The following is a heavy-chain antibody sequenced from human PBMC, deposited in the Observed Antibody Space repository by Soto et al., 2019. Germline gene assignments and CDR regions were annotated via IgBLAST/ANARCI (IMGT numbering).Heavy chain of an antibody. D-gene: IGHD3-16*01. J-gene: IGHJ4*02. V-gene: IGHV4-4*02. CDR3: ARDFKAPKDAWAFAY. CDR2: MSHSGTT. Sequence: QVQLQESGPGLVMPSGTLSLTCAVSGASIISSDWWNWVRQPPGKGLEWIGEMSHSGTTIYNPSLKGRVTIPVDVSKNPFSLNLTSVTAADTAVYYCARDFKAPKDAWAFAYWGRGTLVTVSS. CDR1: GASIISSDW.